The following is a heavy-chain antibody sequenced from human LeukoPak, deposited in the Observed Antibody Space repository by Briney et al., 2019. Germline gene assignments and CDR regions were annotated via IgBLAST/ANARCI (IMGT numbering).Heavy chain of an antibody. V-gene: IGHV3-21*01. Sequence: PGGSLRLSCAASGFTFSSYSMNWVRQAPEKGLEWVSSISSSSSYIYYADSVKGRFTISRDNAKNSLYLQMNSLRAEDTAVYYCARDACSGGSCTDYWGQGTLVTVSS. D-gene: IGHD2-15*01. J-gene: IGHJ4*02. CDR2: ISSSSSYI. CDR3: ARDACSGGSCTDY. CDR1: GFTFSSYS.